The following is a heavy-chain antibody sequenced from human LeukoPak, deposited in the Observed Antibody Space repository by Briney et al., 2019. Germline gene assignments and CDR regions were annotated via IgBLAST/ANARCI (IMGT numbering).Heavy chain of an antibody. J-gene: IGHJ4*02. CDR3: ARDRSMTHFDY. Sequence: GGSLRLSCAASGFTFDDFAMNWVRQAPGKGLEWVSGINWNGGSTGYADSVKGRFTISRDNAKNSLYLQMNSLRAEDTALYYCARDRSMTHFDYWGQGTLVTVSS. CDR2: INWNGGST. CDR1: GFTFDDFA. V-gene: IGHV3-20*04.